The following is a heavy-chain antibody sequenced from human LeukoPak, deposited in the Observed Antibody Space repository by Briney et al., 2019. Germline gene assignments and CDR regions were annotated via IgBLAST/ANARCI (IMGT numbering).Heavy chain of an antibody. Sequence: SETLSLTCTVSGGSISSYYWSWIRQPPGKGLEWIGYIYYSGSANYNPSLKSRVTISVDTSKNQFSLKLSSVTAADTAVYYCARDQRYYGSGSYDAFDIWGQGTMVTVSS. CDR2: IYYSGSA. D-gene: IGHD3-10*01. CDR1: GGSISSYY. J-gene: IGHJ3*02. V-gene: IGHV4-59*01. CDR3: ARDQRYYGSGSYDAFDI.